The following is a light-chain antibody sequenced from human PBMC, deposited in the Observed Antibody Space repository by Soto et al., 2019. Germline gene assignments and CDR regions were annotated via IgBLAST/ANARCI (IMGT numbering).Light chain of an antibody. J-gene: IGKJ1*01. CDR1: QSVSSN. CDR3: QQYNNWPRT. V-gene: IGKV3-15*01. Sequence: EIVMTQSPATLSVSPGERVTLSCRASQSVSSNLAWYQQKPGQGPRLLIYGASTRATGIPGRFSGSGSGTEFTLTISSLQSEDFAVYYCQQYNNWPRTFGQGTKVEIK. CDR2: GAS.